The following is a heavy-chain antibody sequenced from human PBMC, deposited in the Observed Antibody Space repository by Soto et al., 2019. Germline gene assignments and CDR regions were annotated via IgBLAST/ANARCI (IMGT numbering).Heavy chain of an antibody. CDR3: ARGGGIVLVPATYYGMDV. Sequence: ASVKVSCKASGYTFTSYYMNWVRQAPGQGLEWLGIINPSGGYTTYAQRFLGRVTMTSDTSTSTVHMELGSLTSEDTAVYYCARGGGIVLVPATYYGMDVWGQGTTVTVSS. CDR1: GYTFTSYY. J-gene: IGHJ6*02. D-gene: IGHD2-2*01. CDR2: INPSGGYT. V-gene: IGHV1-46*03.